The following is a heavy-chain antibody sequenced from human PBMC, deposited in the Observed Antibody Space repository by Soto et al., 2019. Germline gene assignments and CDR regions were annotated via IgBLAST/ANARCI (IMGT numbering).Heavy chain of an antibody. Sequence: GGSLRLSCAASGFTFSNAWMNWVRQAPGRGLEWVGRFKSKTDGGTTDYAAPVKGRFTISRDDSKNTLYLQMNSLKTEDTAVYYCTTDMSQVWLLPYYYYGMDVWGQGTTVTVSS. CDR3: TTDMSQVWLLPYYYYGMDV. J-gene: IGHJ6*02. V-gene: IGHV3-15*07. CDR2: FKSKTDGGTT. D-gene: IGHD5-18*01. CDR1: GFTFSNAW.